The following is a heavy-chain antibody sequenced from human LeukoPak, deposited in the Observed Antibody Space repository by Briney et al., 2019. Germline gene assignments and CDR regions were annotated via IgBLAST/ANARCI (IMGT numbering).Heavy chain of an antibody. CDR1: GFIFSSHA. CDR2: IWYDGSNK. Sequence: GSLRLSCTTSGFIFSSHAMHWVRQAPGKGLEWVAVIWYDGSNKYYADSVKGRFTISRANSKNTLYLQMNSLRAEDTAVYYCARALNRYTEFYFDYWGQGTLVTVSS. D-gene: IGHD3-16*02. J-gene: IGHJ4*02. V-gene: IGHV3-33*01. CDR3: ARALNRYTEFYFDY.